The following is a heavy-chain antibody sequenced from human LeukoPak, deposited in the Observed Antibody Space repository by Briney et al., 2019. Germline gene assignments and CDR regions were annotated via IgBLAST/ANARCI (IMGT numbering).Heavy chain of an antibody. D-gene: IGHD3-22*01. J-gene: IGHJ4*02. CDR1: GYTLTGYS. CDR2: INPYSGGT. V-gene: IGHV1-2*06. CDR3: ARDYDTSGALAY. Sequence: ASVKVSCKASGYTLTGYSMHWVRQAPGQGLEWLGRINPYSGGTNYAQRFQGRVTMTRDTSISTAYMELSRLISDDTATYYCARDYDTSGALAYWGQGTLVTVSS.